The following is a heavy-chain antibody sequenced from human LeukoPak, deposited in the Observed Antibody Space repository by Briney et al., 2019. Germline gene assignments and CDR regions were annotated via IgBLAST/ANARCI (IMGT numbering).Heavy chain of an antibody. Sequence: PSETLSLTCTVSGGSISSSSYYWGWIRQPPGKGLEWIGSIYYSGSTYYNPSLKSRVTISVDTSKNQFSLKLSSVTAADTAVYYCARMYDGNSKGDYWGQGTLVTVSS. D-gene: IGHD4-23*01. CDR2: IYYSGST. J-gene: IGHJ4*02. V-gene: IGHV4-39*01. CDR3: ARMYDGNSKGDY. CDR1: GGSISSSSYY.